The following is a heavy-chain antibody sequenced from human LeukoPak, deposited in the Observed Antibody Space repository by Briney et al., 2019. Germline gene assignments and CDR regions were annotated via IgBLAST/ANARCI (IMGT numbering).Heavy chain of an antibody. Sequence: GGSLRLSCTVSGFTVSSNSMSWVRQAPGKGLEWVSFYSGGNTHYSDSVKGRFTISRDNSKNTLYLQMNSLKTEDTAVYYCTRGKGDQGWYWGQGTLVTVSS. CDR3: TRGKGDQGWY. CDR2: YSGGNT. D-gene: IGHD2-15*01. V-gene: IGHV3-53*01. J-gene: IGHJ4*02. CDR1: GFTVSSNS.